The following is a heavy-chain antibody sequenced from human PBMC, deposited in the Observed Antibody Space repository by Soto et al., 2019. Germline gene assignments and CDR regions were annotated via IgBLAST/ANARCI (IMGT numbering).Heavy chain of an antibody. CDR3: ARHRHPRGTVGATSPLDP. J-gene: IGHJ5*02. CDR1: GFSVSSNC. V-gene: IGHV3-53*01. Sequence: AGGSLRLSCAISGFSVSSNCLSWVRQAPGKGLEWVSVHYSGGSTYYADSVQGRFTISRDKSNNTLYLQMRRVRAEDTAVYFCARHRHPRGTVGATSPLDPWGQGTQVTVSS. D-gene: IGHD1-26*01. CDR2: HYSGGST.